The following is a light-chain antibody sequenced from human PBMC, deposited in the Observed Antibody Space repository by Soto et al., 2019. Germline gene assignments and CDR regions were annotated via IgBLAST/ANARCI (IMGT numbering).Light chain of an antibody. Sequence: EIVMTQSPVTLSVSPGERATLSCRASQSVSRNLAWYQLKPGQAPRLLIYDASSRATGVPARFSGSGSGTDFTLTISSLQSEDFAVYYCQQYNDWPPYTFGQGTKLEIK. J-gene: IGKJ2*01. V-gene: IGKV3-15*01. CDR2: DAS. CDR1: QSVSRN. CDR3: QQYNDWPPYT.